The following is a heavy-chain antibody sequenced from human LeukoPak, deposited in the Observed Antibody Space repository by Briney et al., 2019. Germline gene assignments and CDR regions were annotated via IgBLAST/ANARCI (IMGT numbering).Heavy chain of an antibody. Sequence: SVKVSCKASGGTFSSYAISWVRQAPGQGLEWMGGIIPIFGTANYAQKFQGRVTITTDESTSTAYMELSSLRSEDTAVYYCAREEVAAAGWFDPWGQGTLVTVSS. J-gene: IGHJ5*02. CDR2: IIPIFGTA. V-gene: IGHV1-69*05. D-gene: IGHD6-13*01. CDR3: AREEVAAAGWFDP. CDR1: GGTFSSYA.